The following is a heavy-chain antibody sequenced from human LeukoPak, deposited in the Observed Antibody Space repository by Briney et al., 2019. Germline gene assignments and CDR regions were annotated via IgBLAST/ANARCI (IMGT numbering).Heavy chain of an antibody. CDR1: GGTFSSYA. Sequence: ASVKVSCKASGGTFSSYAISWVRQAPGQGLEWMGGIIPTFGTANYAQKFQGRVTITADESTSTAYMELSSLRSEDTAVYYCARGKREAAAGTRFDYWGQGTLVTVSS. CDR2: IIPTFGTA. D-gene: IGHD6-13*01. V-gene: IGHV1-69*01. J-gene: IGHJ4*02. CDR3: ARGKREAAAGTRFDY.